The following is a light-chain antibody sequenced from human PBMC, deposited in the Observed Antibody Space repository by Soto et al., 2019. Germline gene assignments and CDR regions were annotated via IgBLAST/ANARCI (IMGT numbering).Light chain of an antibody. V-gene: IGKV3-20*01. J-gene: IGKJ1*01. CDR2: GAS. CDR3: QQYGSSPWT. Sequence: EIVLTQSPGTLSLSPGERATLSCRASQSVSSSYLAWYQQKPGPAPRPLIYGASSRAIGIPDRFSGSGSGTDFTLTISRLEPEYFAVYYCQQYGSSPWTFGQGTKVEIK. CDR1: QSVSSSY.